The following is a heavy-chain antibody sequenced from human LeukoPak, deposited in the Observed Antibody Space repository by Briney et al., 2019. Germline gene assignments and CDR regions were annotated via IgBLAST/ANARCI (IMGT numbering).Heavy chain of an antibody. CDR3: ATSTAAAGTD. CDR1: GFTFSNLW. V-gene: IGHV3-7*03. Sequence: GGSLRLSCAASGFTFSNLWMSWVRQAPGKGLKWVANIKQDGSEKYYVDSVEGRFTISRDNAQNSLYLQMNSLRAEDTAIYYCATSTAAAGTDWGQGTLVTVSS. CDR2: IKQDGSEK. J-gene: IGHJ4*02. D-gene: IGHD6-13*01.